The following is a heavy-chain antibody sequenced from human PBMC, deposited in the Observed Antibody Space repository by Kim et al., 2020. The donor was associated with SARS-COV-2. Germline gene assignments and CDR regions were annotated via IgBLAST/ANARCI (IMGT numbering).Heavy chain of an antibody. J-gene: IGHJ4*02. Sequence: NPSLKRRVTISVDTSKNQFSLKLSSVTAADTAVYYCVRHSRIVVVPAAILAWGQGTLVTVSS. V-gene: IGHV4-39*01. CDR3: VRHSRIVVVPAAILA. D-gene: IGHD2-2*01.